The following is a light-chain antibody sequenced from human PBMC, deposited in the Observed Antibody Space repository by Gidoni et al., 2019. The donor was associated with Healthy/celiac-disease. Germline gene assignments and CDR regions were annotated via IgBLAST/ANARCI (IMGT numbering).Light chain of an antibody. CDR3: QQYDNLRLT. CDR1: QDISNY. V-gene: IGKV1-33*01. J-gene: IGKJ4*01. CDR2: DAS. Sequence: DIQMTQSPSSLSASVGDRVTITCQASQDISNYLNWYQQKPGKAPKLLIYDASNLETGVPSRCSGSGSGTDFTFTISSLQPEDIATYYGQQYDNLRLTFGGGTKVEIK.